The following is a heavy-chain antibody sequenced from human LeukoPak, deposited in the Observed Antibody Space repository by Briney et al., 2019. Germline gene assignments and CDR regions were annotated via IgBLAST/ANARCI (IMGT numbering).Heavy chain of an antibody. Sequence: PGGSLRLSCAASGFTFSSYWMSWVRQAPGKGLEWVANINQDGSETYYVDSVKGRFTISRDNAKNSLYLQMNSLRAEDTAVYYCAKDRYGTNWNDAFDVWGQGTMVTVSS. D-gene: IGHD1-1*01. CDR1: GFTFSSYW. CDR3: AKDRYGTNWNDAFDV. V-gene: IGHV3-7*05. CDR2: INQDGSET. J-gene: IGHJ3*01.